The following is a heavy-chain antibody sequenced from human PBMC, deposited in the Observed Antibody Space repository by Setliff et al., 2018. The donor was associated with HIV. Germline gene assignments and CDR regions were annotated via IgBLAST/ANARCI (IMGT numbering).Heavy chain of an antibody. CDR3: ARDRGSYNFWSGLARGDNWFDP. CDR2: IFYSGSS. J-gene: IGHJ5*02. V-gene: IGHV4-61*10. CDR1: GGSISSDTYY. D-gene: IGHD3-3*01. Sequence: SETLSLTCTVSGGSISSDTYYWSWIRQPAGKGLEWIGYIFYSGSSNYNPSLKSRVTMSVDTSKNQFSLNLTSVTAADTAVYYCARDRGSYNFWSGLARGDNWFDPWGQGTLVTVSS.